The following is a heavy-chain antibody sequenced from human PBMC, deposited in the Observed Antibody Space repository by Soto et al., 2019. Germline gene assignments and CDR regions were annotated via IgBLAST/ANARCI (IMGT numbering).Heavy chain of an antibody. V-gene: IGHV3-48*02. CDR2: ISGGGRPI. Sequence: GSLRLSCAASGFTFSTFSMNWVRQAPGRGLEWISYISGGGRPISYADSVKGRFTISRDNAKNSLYLQMDSLTDEDTAVYYCARDLGWAFDSWGQGTLVTVSS. CDR1: GFTFSTFS. J-gene: IGHJ4*02. CDR3: ARDLGWAFDS. D-gene: IGHD6-19*01.